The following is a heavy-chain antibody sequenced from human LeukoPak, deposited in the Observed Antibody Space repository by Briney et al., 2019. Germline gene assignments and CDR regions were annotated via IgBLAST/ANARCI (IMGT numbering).Heavy chain of an antibody. V-gene: IGHV4-59*01. D-gene: IGHD3-16*01. J-gene: IGHJ4*02. Sequence: SETLSLTCTVSGGSISSYYWSWIRQPPGTGLEWVGYIYYSGSTNYNPSLKSRVTISVDKSKNQYSLKMSSLTPADTAVYYCTRSVSGGELDYWGQGTLVTVSS. CDR3: TRSVSGGELDY. CDR2: IYYSGST. CDR1: GGSISSYY.